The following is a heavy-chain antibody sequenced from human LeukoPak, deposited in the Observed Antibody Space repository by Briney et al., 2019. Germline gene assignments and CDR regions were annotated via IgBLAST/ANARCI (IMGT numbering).Heavy chain of an antibody. CDR3: ASLTSTMIVVDTDY. CDR2: IYYSGST. V-gene: IGHV4-39*07. Sequence: SETLSLTCTVSGGSISSSSYYWGWIRQPPGKGLEWIGSIYYSGSTYYNPSLKSRVTISVDTSKNQFSLKLSSVTAADTAVYYCASLTSTMIVVDTDYWGQGTLVTVSS. CDR1: GGSISSSSYY. J-gene: IGHJ4*02. D-gene: IGHD3-22*01.